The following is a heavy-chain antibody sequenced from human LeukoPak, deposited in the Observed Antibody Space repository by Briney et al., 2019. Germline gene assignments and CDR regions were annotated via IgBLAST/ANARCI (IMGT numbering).Heavy chain of an antibody. J-gene: IGHJ4*02. CDR1: GGSISSGGYY. CDR3: ARVRLWFGELLSYYFDY. Sequence: SETLSLTCTVSGGSISSGGYYWSWIRQPPGKGLEWIGYIYHSGSTYYNPSLKSRVTISVDRSKNQFSLKLSSVTAADTAVYYCARVRLWFGELLSYYFDYWGQGTLVTVSS. D-gene: IGHD3-10*01. V-gene: IGHV4-30-2*01. CDR2: IYHSGST.